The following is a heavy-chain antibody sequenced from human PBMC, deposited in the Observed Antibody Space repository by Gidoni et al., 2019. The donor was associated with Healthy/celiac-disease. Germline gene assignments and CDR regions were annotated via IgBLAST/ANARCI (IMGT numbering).Heavy chain of an antibody. CDR2: IIPIFGTA. Sequence: QVQLVQSGAEVKKPGSSVKVSCKASGGTFSSYAISWVRQAPGQGLEWMGGIIPIFGTANYAQKFQGRVTITADEPTSTAYMELSSLRSEDTAVYYCARVPGRGNYDYYYYGMDVWGQGTTVTVSS. D-gene: IGHD4-4*01. J-gene: IGHJ6*02. CDR1: GGTFSSYA. V-gene: IGHV1-69*01. CDR3: ARVPGRGNYDYYYYGMDV.